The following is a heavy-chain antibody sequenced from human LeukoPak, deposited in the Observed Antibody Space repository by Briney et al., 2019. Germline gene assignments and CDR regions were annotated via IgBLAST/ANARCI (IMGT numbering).Heavy chain of an antibody. CDR3: ARAGVTMVRGPDYGMDV. CDR2: IGTRGDT. CDR1: GFTFSNYD. Sequence: GGSLRLSCTASGFTFSNYDMYWVRQVTGKGLEWVSAIGTRGDTHYPDSLKGRFTVSRENAKNSLYLQMNSLTAGDTALYYCARAGVTMVRGPDYGMDVWGQGTTVTVSS. J-gene: IGHJ6*02. D-gene: IGHD3-10*01. V-gene: IGHV3-13*01.